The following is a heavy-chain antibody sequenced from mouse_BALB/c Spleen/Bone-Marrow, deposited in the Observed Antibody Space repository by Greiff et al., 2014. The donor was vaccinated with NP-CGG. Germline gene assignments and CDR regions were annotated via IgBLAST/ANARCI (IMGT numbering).Heavy chain of an antibody. J-gene: IGHJ1*01. CDR1: GFTFSSYG. Sequence: DVMLVESGGDLVKPGGSLKLSRAASGFTFSSYGMSWVRQTPDKRLEWVATISSGGSHTYYPDSVKGRFTISRDNAKSTLYLQMSSLKSEDTAIYYCARRGYDNSYWYFGVWGAGTTVTVSS. D-gene: IGHD2-10*02. CDR2: ISSGGSHT. V-gene: IGHV5-6*02. CDR3: ARRGYDNSYWYFGV.